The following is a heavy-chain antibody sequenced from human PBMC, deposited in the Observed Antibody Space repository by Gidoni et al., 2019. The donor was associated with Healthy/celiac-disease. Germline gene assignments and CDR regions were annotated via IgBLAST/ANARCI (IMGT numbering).Heavy chain of an antibody. CDR1: GYTFTSYY. CDR3: ARAPVGYGSGSYQYYFDY. Sequence: QVQLVQSGAEVKKPGASVKVSCKASGYTFTSYYMHWVRQAPGQGLEWMGIINPSGGSTSYAQKFQGRVTMTRDTSTSTVYMELSSLRSEDTAVYYCARAPVGYGSGSYQYYFDYWGQGTLVTVSS. J-gene: IGHJ4*02. CDR2: INPSGGST. D-gene: IGHD3-10*01. V-gene: IGHV1-46*01.